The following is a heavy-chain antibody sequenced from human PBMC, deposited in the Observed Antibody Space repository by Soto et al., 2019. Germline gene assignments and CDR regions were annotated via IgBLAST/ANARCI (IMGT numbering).Heavy chain of an antibody. J-gene: IGHJ4*02. CDR2: VSGRGDNT. Sequence: GGSLRLSCAASGFTFSSYAMSWVRQAPGKGLEWVSSVSGRGDNTYYTDFVKGRFTISRDNSKNALYLQMNSLRAEDTALYYCAKGYSDAWYYFDYWGQGTLVTVSS. CDR3: AKGYSDAWYYFDY. D-gene: IGHD3-16*02. V-gene: IGHV3-23*01. CDR1: GFTFSSYA.